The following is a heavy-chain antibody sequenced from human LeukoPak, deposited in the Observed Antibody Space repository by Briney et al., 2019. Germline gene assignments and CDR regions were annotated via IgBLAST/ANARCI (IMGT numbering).Heavy chain of an antibody. CDR1: GFTFSSYG. V-gene: IGHV3-23*01. CDR3: ARGDYGDYGRSFDY. J-gene: IGHJ4*02. CDR2: ISGSGGST. D-gene: IGHD4-17*01. Sequence: GGTLRLSCAASGFTFSSYGMSWVRQAPGKGLEWVSAISGSGGSTYYADSVKGRFTISRDNSKNTLYLQMNSLRAEDTAVYYCARGDYGDYGRSFDYWGQGTLVTVSS.